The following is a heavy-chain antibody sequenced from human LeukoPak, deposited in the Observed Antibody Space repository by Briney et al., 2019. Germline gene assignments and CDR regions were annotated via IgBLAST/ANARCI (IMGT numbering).Heavy chain of an antibody. V-gene: IGHV3-49*04. CDR2: IRSKAYGGTT. CDR3: TREGGYCSSTSCLRLYYFDY. Sequence: GGSLRLSCTASGFTFGDYAMSWVRQAPGKGLEWVGFIRSKAYGGTTEYAASVKGRFTISRDDSKSIAYLQMNSLKTEDTAVYYCTREGGYCSSTSCLRLYYFDYWGQGTLVTVSS. D-gene: IGHD2-2*01. J-gene: IGHJ4*02. CDR1: GFTFGDYA.